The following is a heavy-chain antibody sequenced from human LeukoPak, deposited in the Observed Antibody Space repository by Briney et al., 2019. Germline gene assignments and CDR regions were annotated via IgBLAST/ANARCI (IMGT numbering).Heavy chain of an antibody. J-gene: IGHJ4*02. CDR2: INPNDGDT. CDR3: ARGDCSGVSCYSVDS. V-gene: IGHV1-2*02. Sequence: GASVKVSCKASGYTFTDYYMHWVRQAPGQGFEWMGWINPNDGDTNYAQKFQGRVTMTRDTSISTAHMEVSRLRSDDTAVYYCARGDCSGVSCYSVDSWGQGTLVTVSS. CDR1: GYTFTDYY. D-gene: IGHD2-15*01.